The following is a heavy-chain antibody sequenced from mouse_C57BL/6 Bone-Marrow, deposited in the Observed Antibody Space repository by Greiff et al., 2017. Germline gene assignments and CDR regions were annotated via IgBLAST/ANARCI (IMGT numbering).Heavy chain of an antibody. D-gene: IGHD2-1*01. CDR3: ARGNYVGYAMDY. J-gene: IGHJ4*01. V-gene: IGHV1-26*01. CDR1: GYTFTDYY. Sequence: EVQLQQSGPELVQPGASVKISCKASGYTFTDYYMNWVKQSHGKSLEWIGDINPNNGGTSYNQKFKGKATLTVDKSSSTAYMELRSLTSEDSAVYYCARGNYVGYAMDYWGQGTSVTVSS. CDR2: INPNNGGT.